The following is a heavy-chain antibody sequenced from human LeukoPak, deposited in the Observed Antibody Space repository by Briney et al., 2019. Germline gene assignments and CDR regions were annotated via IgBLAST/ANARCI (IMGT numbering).Heavy chain of an antibody. V-gene: IGHV1-2*02. CDR1: GYTFTGYY. Sequence: ASVKVSCKASGYTFTGYYMHWVRQAPGQGLEWMGWINPNSGDTNYAQKFQGRVTMTRDTSISTAYMELSSLRSEDTAVYYCARVREMATIGRAFDIWGQGTMVTVSS. J-gene: IGHJ3*02. CDR2: INPNSGDT. D-gene: IGHD5-24*01. CDR3: ARVREMATIGRAFDI.